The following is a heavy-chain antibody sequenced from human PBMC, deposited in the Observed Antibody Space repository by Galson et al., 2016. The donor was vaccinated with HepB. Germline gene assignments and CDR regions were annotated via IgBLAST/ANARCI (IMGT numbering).Heavy chain of an antibody. J-gene: IGHJ4*02. CDR3: ARDSSGRGTDY. V-gene: IGHV1-3*04. CDR1: GYTFTSYA. CDR2: INTGNGNT. D-gene: IGHD6-19*01. Sequence: SVKVSCKASGYTFTSYAMHWVRQAPGQRLEWMGWINTGNGNTKYSQNFQGRVTITRDTSASTAYMELSSLRSEDTAVFYCARDSSGRGTDYWGQGTLVTVSS.